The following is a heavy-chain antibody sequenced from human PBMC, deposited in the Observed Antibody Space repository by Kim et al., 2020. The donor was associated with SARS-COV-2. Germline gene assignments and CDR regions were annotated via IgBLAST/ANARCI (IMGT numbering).Heavy chain of an antibody. V-gene: IGHV3-48*03. D-gene: IGHD1-26*01. CDR3: ARGRGGRYSGSRWAFDI. Sequence: GGSLRLSCAASGFTFSSYEMNWVRQAPGKGLEWVSYISSSGSTIYYADSVKGRFTISRDNAKNSLYLQMNSLRAEDTAVYYCARGRGGRYSGSRWAFDIWGQGTMVTVSS. CDR1: GFTFSSYE. CDR2: ISSSGSTI. J-gene: IGHJ3*02.